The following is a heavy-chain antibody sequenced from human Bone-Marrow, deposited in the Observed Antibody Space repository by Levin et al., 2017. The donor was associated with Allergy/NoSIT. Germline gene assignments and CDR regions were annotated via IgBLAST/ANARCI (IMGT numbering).Heavy chain of an antibody. CDR2: MFVGGAA. CDR3: ARDETFNSWHVGWFDS. CDR1: GASINNTHHY. Sequence: SETLSLTCTVSGASINNTHHYWSWIRQPAGKGLEWIGRMFVGGAATYKRPLRSRVTISIDTSKNQFSLKLTSVTAADTAVYYCARDETFNSWHVGWFDSWGQGTLVTVSS. D-gene: IGHD2/OR15-2a*01. J-gene: IGHJ5*01. V-gene: IGHV4-61*02.